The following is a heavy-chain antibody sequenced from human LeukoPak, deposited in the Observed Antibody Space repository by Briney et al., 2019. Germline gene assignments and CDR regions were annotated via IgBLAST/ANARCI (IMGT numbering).Heavy chain of an antibody. CDR2: ISGSGGST. J-gene: IGHJ4*02. V-gene: IGHV3-23*01. D-gene: IGHD3-3*01. CDR3: AKSGYRITIFGVVIIPGFDY. CDR1: GFTFSSYA. Sequence: PGGSLRLSCAASGFTFSSYAMSWVRQAPGKGLEWDSAISGSGGSTYYADSVKGRFTISRDNSKNTLYLQMNSLRAEDTAVYYCAKSGYRITIFGVVIIPGFDYWGQGTLVTVSS.